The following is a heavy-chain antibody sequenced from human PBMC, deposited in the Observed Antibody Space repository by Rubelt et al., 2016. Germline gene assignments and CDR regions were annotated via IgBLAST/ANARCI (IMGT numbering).Heavy chain of an antibody. Sequence: QVQLQESGPGLVKPSETLSLTCIVYGGSFDGYHWTWIRQPPGKGLDWIGDSNDSGSTNYNPSPKSRVPISVDTFKNQFSLKLSSVTAADTAVYYCARGYNYGPQYDFWGQGTLVTVSS. CDR1: GGSFDGYH. CDR3: ARGYNYGPQYDF. J-gene: IGHJ4*02. CDR2: SNDSGST. V-gene: IGHV4-34*01. D-gene: IGHD5-18*01.